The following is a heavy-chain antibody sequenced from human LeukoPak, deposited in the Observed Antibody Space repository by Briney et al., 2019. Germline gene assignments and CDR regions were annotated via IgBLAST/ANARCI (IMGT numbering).Heavy chain of an antibody. V-gene: IGHV3-21*01. CDR3: ARDPGARFLEWSYFDY. CDR2: ISSSSSYI. J-gene: IGHJ4*02. CDR1: GFTFSSYS. D-gene: IGHD3-3*01. Sequence: GGSLRLSCAASGFTFSSYSMNWVRQAPGEGLEWVSSISSSSSYIYYADSVKGRFTISRDNAKNSLYLQMNSLRAEDTAVYYCARDPGARFLEWSYFDYWGQGTLVTVSS.